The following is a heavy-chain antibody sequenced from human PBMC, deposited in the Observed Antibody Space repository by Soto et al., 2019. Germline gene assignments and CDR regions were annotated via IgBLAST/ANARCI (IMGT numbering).Heavy chain of an antibody. CDR1: GFTFSSYA. CDR2: ISSNGGST. Sequence: GGSLRLSCSASGFTFSSYAMHWVRQAPGKGLEYVSAISSNGGSTYYADSVKGRFTISRDNSKNTLYLQMSSLRAEDTAVYYCVKDYYDSSGYPAPWGQGTLVTSPQ. V-gene: IGHV3-64D*06. J-gene: IGHJ5*02. CDR3: VKDYYDSSGYPAP. D-gene: IGHD3-22*01.